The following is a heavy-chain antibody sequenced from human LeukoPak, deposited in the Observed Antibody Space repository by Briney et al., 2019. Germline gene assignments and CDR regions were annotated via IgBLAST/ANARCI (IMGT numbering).Heavy chain of an antibody. V-gene: IGHV3-21*01. CDR2: ISSSSYI. D-gene: IGHD3-16*01. J-gene: IGHJ4*02. Sequence: GGSLRLSCAASGFTFSSYSMNWVCQAPGKGLEWVSSISSSSYIYYADSVKGRFTISRDNAKNSLYLQMNSLRAEDTAVYYCATTGDMITFGGVTGDADYWGQGTLVTVSS. CDR1: GFTFSSYS. CDR3: ATTGDMITFGGVTGDADY.